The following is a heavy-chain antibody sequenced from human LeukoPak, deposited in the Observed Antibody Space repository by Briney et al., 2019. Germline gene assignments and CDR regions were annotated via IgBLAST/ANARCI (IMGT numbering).Heavy chain of an antibody. D-gene: IGHD6-13*01. CDR1: GYTLTELS. CDR2: FHPEDGET. Sequence: ASVEASCKVSGYTLTELSMHWVRQAPGKGLEWMGGFHPEDGETIYAQKFQGRVTMTEDTSTDTAYMELSSLRSEDTAVYYCATDLAAAAFPYWGQGTLVTVSS. V-gene: IGHV1-24*01. CDR3: ATDLAAAAFPY. J-gene: IGHJ4*02.